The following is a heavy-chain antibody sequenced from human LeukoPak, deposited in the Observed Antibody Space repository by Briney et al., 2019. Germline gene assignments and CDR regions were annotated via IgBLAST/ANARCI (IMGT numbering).Heavy chain of an antibody. V-gene: IGHV1-24*01. J-gene: IGHJ5*02. CDR1: GYTLTELS. D-gene: IGHD1-26*01. CDR3: AAQSGSYFGWFDP. CDR2: FDPEDGET. Sequence: ASVKVSCKVSGYTLTELSMHWVRQAPGKGLEWMGGFDPEDGETIYAQKFQGRVTMTVDTSTDTAYMELSSLRSEDTAVYYCAAQSGSYFGWFDPWGQGTLVTVSS.